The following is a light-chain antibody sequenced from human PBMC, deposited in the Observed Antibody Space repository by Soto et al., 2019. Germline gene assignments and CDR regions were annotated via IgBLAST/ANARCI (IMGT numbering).Light chain of an antibody. V-gene: IGLV2-11*01. J-gene: IGLJ2*01. CDR1: SRDVGAYNY. CDR2: DVS. CDR3: CSSAGSSTVI. Sequence: QSALTQPRSVSGSPGQSVTISCTGTSRDVGAYNYVSWYQQHPGKAPKLIIYDVSKWPSGVPDRFSGSKSGNTASLTISGLQADDEADYYCCSSAGSSTVIFGGGTKLTV.